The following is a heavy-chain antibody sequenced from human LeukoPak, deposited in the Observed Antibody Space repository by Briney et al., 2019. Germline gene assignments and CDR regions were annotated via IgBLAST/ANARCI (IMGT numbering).Heavy chain of an antibody. D-gene: IGHD5-12*01. J-gene: IGHJ3*01. V-gene: IGHV1-69*13. CDR1: GGTFSSCA. Sequence: SVKVSCKASGGTFSSCAISWVRQAPGQGLEWMGGIIPIFGTANYAQKFQGRVTITADESTSTAYMELSSLRSEDTAVYYCARDPAVGGYDLTGGWGQGTMVTVPS. CDR3: ARDPAVGGYDLTGG. CDR2: IIPIFGTA.